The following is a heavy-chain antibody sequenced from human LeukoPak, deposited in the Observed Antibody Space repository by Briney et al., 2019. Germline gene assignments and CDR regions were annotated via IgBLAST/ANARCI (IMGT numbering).Heavy chain of an antibody. Sequence: SVKVSCKASGYTFTSYGISWVRQAPGQGLEWMGRIIPILGTANYAQKFQGRVTITADKSTSTAYMELSSLRSEDTAVYYCARELTYYYDSSGYLDFDYWGQGTLVTVSS. J-gene: IGHJ4*02. V-gene: IGHV1-69*04. D-gene: IGHD3-22*01. CDR2: IIPILGTA. CDR3: ARELTYYYDSSGYLDFDY. CDR1: GYTFTSYG.